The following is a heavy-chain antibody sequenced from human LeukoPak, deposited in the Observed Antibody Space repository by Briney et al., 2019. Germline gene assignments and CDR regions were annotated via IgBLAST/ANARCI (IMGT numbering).Heavy chain of an antibody. D-gene: IGHD3-16*02. Sequence: PSETLSLTCAVYGGSFSGYYWSWIRRPPGKGLEWIGEINHSGSTNYNPSLKSRVTISVDTSKNQFSLKLSSVTAADTAVYYCARERVGVVINWGQGALVTVSS. CDR3: ARERVGVVIN. J-gene: IGHJ4*02. V-gene: IGHV4-34*01. CDR2: INHSGST. CDR1: GGSFSGYY.